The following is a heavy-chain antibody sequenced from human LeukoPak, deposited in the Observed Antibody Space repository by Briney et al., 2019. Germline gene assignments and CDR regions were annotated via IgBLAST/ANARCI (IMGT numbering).Heavy chain of an antibody. CDR2: ISSSSSYI. D-gene: IGHD5-18*01. J-gene: IGHJ3*02. V-gene: IGHV3-21*01. CDR1: GFTFSSYS. CDR3: AHFSWIRLWRDDAFDI. Sequence: GSLRLSCAASGFTFSSYSMNWVRQAPGKGLEWVSSISSSSSYIYYADSVKGRFTISRDNAKNSLYLQMNSLRAEDTAVYYCAHFSWIRLWRDDAFDIWGQGTMVTVSS.